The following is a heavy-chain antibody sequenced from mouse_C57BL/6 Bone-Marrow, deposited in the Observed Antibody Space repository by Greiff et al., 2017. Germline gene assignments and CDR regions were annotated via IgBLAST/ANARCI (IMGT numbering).Heavy chain of an antibody. CDR3: TREDYYSNSWWYFDV. D-gene: IGHD2-5*01. CDR2: IDPETGGT. J-gene: IGHJ1*03. CDR1: GYTFTDYE. V-gene: IGHV1-15*01. Sequence: QVQLKQSGAELVRPGASVTLSCKASGYTFTDYEMHWVKQTPVHGLEWIGAIDPETGGTAYNQKFKGKAILTADKSSSTAYMELRSLTSEDSAVYYCTREDYYSNSWWYFDVWGTGTTVTGSS.